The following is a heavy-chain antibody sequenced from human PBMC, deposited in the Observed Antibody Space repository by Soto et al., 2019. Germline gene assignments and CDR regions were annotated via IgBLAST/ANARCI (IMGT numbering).Heavy chain of an antibody. CDR1: GFTFNRNA. J-gene: IGHJ3*01. CDR2: ITGNSAFT. Sequence: GESLRLSCAGSGFTFNRNAMSWVRQAPGKGLEWVSGITGNSAFTYYADSVKGRVIISTDNSKNTLYLQINTLRVEDTAVYYCAKNRDYDYDAFDVWGQGTVVTVSS. D-gene: IGHD3-16*01. V-gene: IGHV3-23*01. CDR3: AKNRDYDYDAFDV.